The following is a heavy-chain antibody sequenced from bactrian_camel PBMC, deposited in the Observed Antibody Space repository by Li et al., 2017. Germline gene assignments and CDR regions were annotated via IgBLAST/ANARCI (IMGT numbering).Heavy chain of an antibody. CDR1: GFTFSRDW. J-gene: IGHJ4*01. V-gene: IGHV3S1*01. CDR3: VADLPPRVCSSDPLVHRQYNY. CDR2: INAGGSTT. D-gene: IGHD4*01. Sequence: HVQLVESGGGLVQPGGPLRLSCEASGFTFSRDWMYWVRQAPGKGLEWVSAINAGGSTTYYADSVKGRFTISQDKAKNQVSLQMTNLNVEDTATYFCVADLPPRVCSSDPLVHRQYNYWGQGTQVTVS.